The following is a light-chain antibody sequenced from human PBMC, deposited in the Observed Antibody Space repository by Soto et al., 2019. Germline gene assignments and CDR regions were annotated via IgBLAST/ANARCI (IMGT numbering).Light chain of an antibody. J-gene: IGKJ1*01. CDR2: KAS. V-gene: IGKV1-5*03. CDR1: QSIINW. CDR3: QQYHTYWWT. Sequence: DIQMTQSPSTLSASVGDRVTITCRASQSIINWLAWYQQKPGQAPKLLIYKASSLESGVPSRFSGSGSETEFTLTINSLQPDDSATYYCQQYHTYWWTFGQGTKVEIK.